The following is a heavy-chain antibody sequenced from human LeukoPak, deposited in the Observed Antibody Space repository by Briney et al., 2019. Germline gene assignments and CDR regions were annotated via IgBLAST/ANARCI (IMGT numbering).Heavy chain of an antibody. V-gene: IGHV4-34*01. CDR1: GGSFSGYY. D-gene: IGHD3-16*02. CDR3: ARGVYDYVWGSYRYTASYYFDY. J-gene: IGHJ4*02. Sequence: NPSETLSLTCAVYGGSFSGYYWSWIRQPPGKGLEWIGEINHSGSTNYNPSLKSRVTISVDTSKNQFSLKLSSVTAADTAVYYCARGVYDYVWGSYRYTASYYFDYWGQGTLVTVSS. CDR2: INHSGST.